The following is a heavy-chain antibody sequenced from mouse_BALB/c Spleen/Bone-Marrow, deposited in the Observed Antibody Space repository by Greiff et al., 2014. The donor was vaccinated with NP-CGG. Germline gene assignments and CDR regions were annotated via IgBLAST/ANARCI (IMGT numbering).Heavy chain of an antibody. D-gene: IGHD2-1*01. CDR2: IDPANGNT. J-gene: IGHJ3*01. Sequence: VQLQQSGAELVKPGASVKLSCTASGFNIKDTYMHWVKQRPEQGPEWIGRIDPANGNTKYDPKFQGKATITADTSSNTAYLQLSSLTSEDTAVYYSARNGNYGAWFAYWGQGTLVTVSA. V-gene: IGHV14-3*02. CDR3: ARNGNYGAWFAY. CDR1: GFNIKDTY.